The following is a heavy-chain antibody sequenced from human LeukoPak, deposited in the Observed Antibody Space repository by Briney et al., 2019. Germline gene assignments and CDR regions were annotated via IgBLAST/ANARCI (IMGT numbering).Heavy chain of an antibody. D-gene: IGHD6-13*01. CDR1: GYTFTSYG. CDR2: ISAYNGNT. V-gene: IGHV1-18*01. Sequence: ASVKVSCKASGYTFTSYGIGWVRQAPGQGLEWMGWISAYNGNTNYAQKLQGRVTMTTDTSTSTAYMELRSLRSDDTAVYYCARASSSWYVSLYYFDYWGQGTLVTVSS. J-gene: IGHJ4*02. CDR3: ARASSSWYVSLYYFDY.